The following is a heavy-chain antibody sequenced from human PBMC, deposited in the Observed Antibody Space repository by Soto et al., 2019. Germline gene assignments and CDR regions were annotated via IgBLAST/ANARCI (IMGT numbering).Heavy chain of an antibody. J-gene: IGHJ6*02. CDR3: ARDQGNWNYGGMDV. CDR2: ISSSSSYI. V-gene: IGHV3-21*01. CDR1: GFTFSSYS. Sequence: GGSLRLSCAASGFTFSSYSMNWVRQAPGKGLEWVSSISSSSSYIYYADSVKGRFTISRDNAKNSLYLQMNSLRAEDTAVYYCARDQGNWNYGGMDVRGQGTTATVS. D-gene: IGHD1-1*01.